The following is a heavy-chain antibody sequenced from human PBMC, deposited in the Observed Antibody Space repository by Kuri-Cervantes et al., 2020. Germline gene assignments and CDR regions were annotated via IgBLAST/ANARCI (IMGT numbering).Heavy chain of an antibody. D-gene: IGHD1-14*01. CDR3: AKDHRVTTPKIVGPFDY. CDR2: ISSSSSYI. CDR1: GFTFSSYS. V-gene: IGHV3-21*04. Sequence: GESLKISCAASGFTFSSYSMNWVRQAPGKGLEWVSSISSSSSYIYYADSVKGRFTISRDNSKNTLYLQMNSLRGEDTAVYYCAKDHRVTTPKIVGPFDYWGQGTLVTVSS. J-gene: IGHJ4*02.